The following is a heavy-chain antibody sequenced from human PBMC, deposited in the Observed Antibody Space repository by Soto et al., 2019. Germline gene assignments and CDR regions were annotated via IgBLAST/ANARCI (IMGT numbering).Heavy chain of an antibody. Sequence: QVQLVESGGGVVQPGRSLRLSCEASGFTFSTNGMNWAGRAPAKGLGWVAVISYDGSNKYYADSVKGRFTISRDNSKNTLYLQMNSLRAEDTAVYYCAKETYSGPLDYWGQGTLVTVSS. J-gene: IGHJ4*02. CDR1: GFTFSTNG. V-gene: IGHV3-30*18. D-gene: IGHD2-15*01. CDR2: ISYDGSNK. CDR3: AKETYSGPLDY.